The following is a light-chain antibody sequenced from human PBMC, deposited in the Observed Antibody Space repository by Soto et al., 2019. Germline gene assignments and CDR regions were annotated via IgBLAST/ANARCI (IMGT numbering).Light chain of an antibody. Sequence: EIVLTQSPGTLSLSPGERATLSCRASQSVRNNYLAWYQQRPGQAPRLLIYAASSRATGIPDRFSGSGSGTDFTLTISRLEPEDFAAYYCQQYGTSPRTFGQGTKVDIK. J-gene: IGKJ1*01. CDR2: AAS. CDR1: QSVRNNY. V-gene: IGKV3-20*01. CDR3: QQYGTSPRT.